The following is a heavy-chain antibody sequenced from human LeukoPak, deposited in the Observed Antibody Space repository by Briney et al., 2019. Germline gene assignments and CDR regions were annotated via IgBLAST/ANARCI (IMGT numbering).Heavy chain of an antibody. Sequence: SVKVSCKASGGTFSSYAISWVRQAPGQGLEWMGGIIPIFGTANYAQKFQGRVTITADESTSTAYMELSSLRSEDTAVYYCAREKSVVVVAATLRETGIFDYWGQGTLVTVSS. D-gene: IGHD2-15*01. V-gene: IGHV1-69*13. J-gene: IGHJ4*02. CDR1: GGTFSSYA. CDR2: IIPIFGTA. CDR3: AREKSVVVVAATLRETGIFDY.